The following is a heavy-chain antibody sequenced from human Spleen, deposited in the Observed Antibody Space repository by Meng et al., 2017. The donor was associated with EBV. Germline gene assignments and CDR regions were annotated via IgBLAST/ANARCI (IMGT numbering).Heavy chain of an antibody. D-gene: IGHD3-22*01. CDR2: ISYDATNK. Sequence: VQLVESGGGVVQPGRSLRLSCAASGFTFTTYAMHWVRQAPGKGVEWVAGISYDATNKYYTESVKGRFTISRDNSKNTLYLQMNSLRPEDTAVYYCAADSRGSFDYWGRGTLVTVSS. CDR1: GFTFTTYA. J-gene: IGHJ4*02. V-gene: IGHV3-30*03. CDR3: AADSRGSFDY.